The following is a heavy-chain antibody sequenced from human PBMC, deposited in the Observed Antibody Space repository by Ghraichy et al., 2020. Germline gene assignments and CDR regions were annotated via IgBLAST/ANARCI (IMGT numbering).Heavy chain of an antibody. Sequence: VSSISSSSSYIYYADSVKGRFTISRDNAKNSLYRQMNSLRSEDTAVYYCARVWVVAATPRGGMDVLGLG. J-gene: IGHJ6*02. CDR3: ARVWVVAATPRGGMDV. CDR2: ISSSSSYI. D-gene: IGHD2-15*01. V-gene: IGHV3-21*01.